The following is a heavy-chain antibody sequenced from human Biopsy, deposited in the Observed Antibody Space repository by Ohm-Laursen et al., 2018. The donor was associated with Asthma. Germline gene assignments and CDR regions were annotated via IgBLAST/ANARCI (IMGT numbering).Heavy chain of an antibody. J-gene: IGHJ2*01. CDR2: IYYSGRT. Sequence: SEALSLTCIVSGDAMSTSGSYWGWIRQFPGKGLEWIGSIYYSGRTYYNPSLEIRVTISADTSKNHFSLKVTSVTAADTAVYYCARAVSSSSYWYFDLWGRGDLVTVSS. V-gene: IGHV4-39*02. CDR3: ARAVSSSSYWYFDL. CDR1: GDAMSTSGSY. D-gene: IGHD6-6*01.